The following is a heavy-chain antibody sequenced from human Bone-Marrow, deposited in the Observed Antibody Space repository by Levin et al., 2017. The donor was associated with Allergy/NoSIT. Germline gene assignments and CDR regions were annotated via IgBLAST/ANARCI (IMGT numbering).Heavy chain of an antibody. CDR3: ARPPHSFGFDI. CDR2: TNFRGGT. V-gene: IGHV4-34*01. J-gene: IGHJ3*02. D-gene: IGHD2/OR15-2a*01. Sequence: SQTLSLTCAVYGGSLSDYNWSWIRQSPGKGLEWIGDTNFRGGTNYNPSLKSRLTLYIDTSKRQFSLKLTSVTAADTAVYYCARPPHSFGFDIWGQGAMVTVSS. CDR1: GGSLSDYN.